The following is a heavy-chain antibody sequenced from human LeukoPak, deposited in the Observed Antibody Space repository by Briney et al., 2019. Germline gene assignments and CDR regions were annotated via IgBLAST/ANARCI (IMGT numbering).Heavy chain of an antibody. V-gene: IGHV4-59*01. D-gene: IGHD4-11*01. CDR1: GGSISSYY. J-gene: IGHJ5*02. CDR2: IYYSGST. Sequence: SETLSLTCTVSGGSISSYYWSWIRQPPGKGLEWIGYIYYSGSTNYNPSLKSRVTISVDTSKNQFSLKLSSVTAADTAVYYCARSRMTTANWDNWFDPWGQGTLATVSS. CDR3: ARSRMTTANWDNWFDP.